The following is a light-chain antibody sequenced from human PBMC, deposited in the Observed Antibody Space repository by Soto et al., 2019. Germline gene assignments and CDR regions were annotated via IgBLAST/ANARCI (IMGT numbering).Light chain of an antibody. CDR2: DAS. CDR1: QSVSSY. Sequence: EIVLPQSPATLSLYPVERATLSCRASQSVSSYLAWYQQKPGQAPSLLIYDASNRATGIPDRFSASGSGTDFTLTISSRQPEDFAVYDGQQRSNWLRFTFGPGNTVNIK. J-gene: IGKJ3*01. V-gene: IGKV3-11*01. CDR3: QQRSNWLRFT.